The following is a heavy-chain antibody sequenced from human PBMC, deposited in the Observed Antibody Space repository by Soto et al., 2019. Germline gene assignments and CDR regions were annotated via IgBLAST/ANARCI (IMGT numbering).Heavy chain of an antibody. J-gene: IGHJ4*02. Sequence: ASGKLFCKASGYTFSIYGIGWVRQAPGQGLAWMGWISAYNGNTNYAQKLQGRVTMTTDTSTSTAYMELRSLRPDDTAVYYCARDLRDGSDNNDYRGQGTLVTVS. CDR3: ARDLRDGSDNNDY. D-gene: IGHD3-10*01. V-gene: IGHV1-18*01. CDR1: GYTFSIYG. CDR2: ISAYNGNT.